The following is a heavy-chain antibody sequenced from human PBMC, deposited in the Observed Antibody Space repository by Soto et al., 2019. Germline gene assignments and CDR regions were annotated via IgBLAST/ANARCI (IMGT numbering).Heavy chain of an antibody. Sequence: QLQLQESGPGLVKPSETLSLTCTVSGGSISSSSYYWGWIRQPPGKGLEWIGSIYYSGSTYYNPSLKSRVTISVDTSKNQFSLKLSSVTAADTAVYYCARHSARYCSSTSCLIDYWGQGTLVTVSS. CDR2: IYYSGST. D-gene: IGHD2-2*01. J-gene: IGHJ4*02. V-gene: IGHV4-39*01. CDR1: GGSISSSSYY. CDR3: ARHSARYCSSTSCLIDY.